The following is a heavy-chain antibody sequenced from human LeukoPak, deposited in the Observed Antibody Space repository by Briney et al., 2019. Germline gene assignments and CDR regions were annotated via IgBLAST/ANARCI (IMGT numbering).Heavy chain of an antibody. CDR2: ISSSRNYI. CDR3: AINVDTALVDDY. CDR1: GFTFSRNS. V-gene: IGHV3-21*01. Sequence: PGGSLRLSCAVSGFTFSRNSMNWVRQAPGKGLEWVSSISSSRNYIYYADSVKGRFTISRDNARNSLYLQMNSLRAEDTAVYYCAINVDTALVDDYWGQGTLVTVSS. J-gene: IGHJ4*02. D-gene: IGHD5-18*01.